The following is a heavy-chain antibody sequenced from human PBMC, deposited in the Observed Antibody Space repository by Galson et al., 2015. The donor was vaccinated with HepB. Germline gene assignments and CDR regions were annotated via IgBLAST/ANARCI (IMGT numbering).Heavy chain of an antibody. CDR2: ITSNGGRT. V-gene: IGHV3-23*01. CDR3: ARDPYIRAGGGGGSFLGY. Sequence: SLRLSCAASGFTFSRYAMTWVRQAPGKGLEWISSITSNGGRTFYTNSVKGRFTISRDNSRNTLYLQMSSLRAEDTAVYYCARDPYIRAGGGGGSFLGYWGQGTLVTVST. D-gene: IGHD1-26*01. J-gene: IGHJ4*02. CDR1: GFTFSRYA.